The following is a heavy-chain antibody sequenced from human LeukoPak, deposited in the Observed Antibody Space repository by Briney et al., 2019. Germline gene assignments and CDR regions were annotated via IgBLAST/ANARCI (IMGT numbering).Heavy chain of an antibody. V-gene: IGHV1-69*06. CDR2: IIPIFGTA. Sequence: GASVKVSCKASGYTFISYGISWVRQAPGQGLEWMGGIIPIFGTANYAQKFQGRVTITADKSTSTAYMELSSLRSEDTAVYYCAREVWQQLIDYWGQGTLVTVSS. J-gene: IGHJ4*02. D-gene: IGHD6-13*01. CDR3: AREVWQQLIDY. CDR1: GYTFISYG.